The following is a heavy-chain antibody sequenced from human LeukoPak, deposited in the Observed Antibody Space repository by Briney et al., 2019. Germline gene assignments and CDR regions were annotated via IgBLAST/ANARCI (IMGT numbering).Heavy chain of an antibody. CDR1: GGSISRSSYY. CDR3: ARIRVGGYYSHAFDI. D-gene: IGHD3-22*01. V-gene: IGHV4-39*01. Sequence: PSETLSLTCNVSGGSISRSSYYWGWIRQPPGKGLEWIASMYYTGSTYYNPSLKSRVTISVDTSKNQFSLKLSPVTAADTAVYYCARIRVGGYYSHAFDIWGQGTMVTVSS. CDR2: MYYTGST. J-gene: IGHJ3*02.